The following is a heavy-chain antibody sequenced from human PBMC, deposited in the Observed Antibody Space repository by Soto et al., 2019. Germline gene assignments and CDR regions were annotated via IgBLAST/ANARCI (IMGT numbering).Heavy chain of an antibody. Sequence: GGSLRLSCAASGFTFSSYAMSWVRQAPGKGLEWVSAISGSGGSTYYADSVKGRFTLSRDNSKNTLYLQMNSLRAEDTAVYYCAKVIRSPIAVAGTGDDAFDIWGQGTMVTVSS. CDR2: ISGSGGST. D-gene: IGHD6-19*01. CDR1: GFTFSSYA. CDR3: AKVIRSPIAVAGTGDDAFDI. J-gene: IGHJ3*02. V-gene: IGHV3-23*01.